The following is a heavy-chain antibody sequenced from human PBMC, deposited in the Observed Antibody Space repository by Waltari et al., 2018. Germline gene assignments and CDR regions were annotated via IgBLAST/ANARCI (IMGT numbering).Heavy chain of an antibody. CDR2: ISAYNGVT. Sequence: QVQLVQSGAEVKMPGASVKVSCKASGFTFTNYGFSWVRQAPGQGLEWMGWISAYNGVTDYAQNFKDRVTLTTDRYTSTVYMEVRSLRSDDTAIYYCAKSSGATQVPRPHDSWGQGSLVTVSS. CDR3: AKSSGATQVPRPHDS. D-gene: IGHD1-26*01. CDR1: GFTFTNYG. V-gene: IGHV1-18*01. J-gene: IGHJ4*02.